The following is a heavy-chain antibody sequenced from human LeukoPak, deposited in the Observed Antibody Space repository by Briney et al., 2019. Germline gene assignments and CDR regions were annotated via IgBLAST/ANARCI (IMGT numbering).Heavy chain of an antibody. D-gene: IGHD4-17*01. Sequence: PGGSLRLSCAASGFTFSSYAMSWVRQAPGKGLEWVSAISGSGGSTYYADFVKGRFTISRDNSKNTLYLQMNSLRAEDTAVYYCAKGGHDYGDYAPFDYWGQGTLVTVSS. V-gene: IGHV3-23*01. CDR2: ISGSGGST. CDR1: GFTFSSYA. J-gene: IGHJ4*02. CDR3: AKGGHDYGDYAPFDY.